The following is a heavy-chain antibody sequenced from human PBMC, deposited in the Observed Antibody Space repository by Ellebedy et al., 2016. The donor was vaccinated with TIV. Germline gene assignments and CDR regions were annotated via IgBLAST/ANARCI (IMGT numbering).Heavy chain of an antibody. D-gene: IGHD3-22*01. J-gene: IGHJ4*02. V-gene: IGHV3-30-3*01. CDR3: ARDPLVTMIVVVKVLPDY. CDR1: GFTFSSYA. Sequence: GGSLRLSXAASGFTFSSYAMHWVRQAPGKGLEWVAVISYDGSNKYYADSVKGRFTISRDNSKNTLYLQMNSLRAEDTAVYYCARDPLVTMIVVVKVLPDYWGQGTLVTVSS. CDR2: ISYDGSNK.